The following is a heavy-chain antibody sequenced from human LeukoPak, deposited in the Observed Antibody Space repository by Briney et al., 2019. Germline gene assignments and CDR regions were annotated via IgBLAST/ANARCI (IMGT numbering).Heavy chain of an antibody. J-gene: IGHJ6*02. CDR2: INHSGST. CDR3: ARGRYYYDSSLRYYYGMDV. V-gene: IGHV4-34*01. Sequence: SETLSLTCAVYGGSFSGYYWSWIRQPPGKGLEWIGEINHSGSTNYNPSLKSRVTISVDTSKNQFSLKLSSVTAADTAVYYCARGRYYYDSSLRYYYGMDVWGQGTTVTVSS. D-gene: IGHD3-22*01. CDR1: GGSFSGYY.